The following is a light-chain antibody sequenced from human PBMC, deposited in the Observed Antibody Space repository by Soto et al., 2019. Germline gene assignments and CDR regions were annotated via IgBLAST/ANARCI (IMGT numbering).Light chain of an antibody. CDR2: GAS. J-gene: IGKJ2*01. Sequence: EIVMTQSPATPSVSPGERATLSCRASQSVSSNLAWYQQKPGQAPRLLIYGASTRATGIPARFSGSGSGTEFTLTISSLQSEDFAVYYCQQYNNWPYTFGQGTKVDIK. CDR1: QSVSSN. V-gene: IGKV3-15*01. CDR3: QQYNNWPYT.